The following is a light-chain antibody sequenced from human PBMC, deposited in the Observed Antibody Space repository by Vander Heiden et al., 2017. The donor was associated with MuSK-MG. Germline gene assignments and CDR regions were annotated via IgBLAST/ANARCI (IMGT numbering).Light chain of an antibody. Sequence: DTQMTPSPPTLSASVGDRVTITCRASQSISSWLAWYQQKPGKAPKLLSYDASSLESGGPSRFSGSGSGTEVTLTISSLQPDDFATYDCQQDNSYSQAFGQGTKVEIK. CDR1: QSISSW. CDR3: QQDNSYSQA. CDR2: DAS. J-gene: IGKJ1*01. V-gene: IGKV1-5*01.